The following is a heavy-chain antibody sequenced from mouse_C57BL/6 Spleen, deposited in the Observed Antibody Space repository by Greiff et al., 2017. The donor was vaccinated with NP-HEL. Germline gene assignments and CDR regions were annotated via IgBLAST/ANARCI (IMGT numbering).Heavy chain of an antibody. Sequence: VQLQQSGPELVKPGASVKISCNAPGYASRTSCLPPPPPLPFPFLSFLFHIAALYLYTNYNLKFKGKATLTADKSSSTAYMQLSSLTSEDSAVYFCARKAAQANAMDYWGQGTSVTVSS. CDR2: IAALYLYT. J-gene: IGHJ4*01. V-gene: IGHV1-82*01. CDR3: ARKAAQANAMDY. CDR1: GYASRTSC. D-gene: IGHD3-2*02.